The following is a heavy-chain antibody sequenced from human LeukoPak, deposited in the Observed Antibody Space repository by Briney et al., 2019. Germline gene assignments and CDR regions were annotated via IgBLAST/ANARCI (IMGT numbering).Heavy chain of an antibody. CDR1: GFTFSSYS. CDR3: AKALRSSSSTSWGAFDI. Sequence: GGSLRLSCAASGFTFSSYSMNWVRQAPGKGLEWVSSISSSSSFIYYADSVKGRFTISRDNAKNSLYLQMNSLRAEDTAVYYCAKALRSSSSTSWGAFDIWGQGTMVTVSS. V-gene: IGHV3-21*01. D-gene: IGHD2-2*01. CDR2: ISSSSSFI. J-gene: IGHJ3*02.